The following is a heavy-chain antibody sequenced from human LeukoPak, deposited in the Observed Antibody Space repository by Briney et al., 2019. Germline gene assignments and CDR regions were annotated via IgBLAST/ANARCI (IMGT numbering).Heavy chain of an antibody. CDR3: ARGGYCSGGSCYDAFDI. Sequence: PSETLSLTCGVYGGSFSGYNWTWIRQAPGKGLEWIGEINHSGSTNYNPSLKSRVTISVDTSKNQFSLRLSSVTAADTAVYYCARGGYCSGGSCYDAFDIWGQGTMVTVSS. V-gene: IGHV4-34*01. CDR2: INHSGST. D-gene: IGHD2-15*01. CDR1: GGSFSGYN. J-gene: IGHJ3*02.